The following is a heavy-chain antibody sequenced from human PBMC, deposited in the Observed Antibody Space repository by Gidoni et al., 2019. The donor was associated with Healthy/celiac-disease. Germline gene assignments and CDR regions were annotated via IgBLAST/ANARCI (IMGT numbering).Heavy chain of an antibody. CDR1: GFTFSSYG. CDR2: ISYDGSNK. J-gene: IGHJ4*02. Sequence: QVQLVESGGGVVQPGRSLRLSCAATGFTFSSYGMHWVRPAPGKGLEWVAVISYDGSNKYYADSVKGRFTISRDNSKNTLYLQMNSLRAEDTAVYYCAKGGSSSWYYFDYWGQGTLVTVSS. V-gene: IGHV3-30*18. D-gene: IGHD6-13*01. CDR3: AKGGSSSWYYFDY.